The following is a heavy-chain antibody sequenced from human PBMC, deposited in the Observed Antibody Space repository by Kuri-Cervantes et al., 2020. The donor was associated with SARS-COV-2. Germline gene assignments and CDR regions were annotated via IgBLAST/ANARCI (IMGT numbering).Heavy chain of an antibody. Sequence: GGSLRLSCVASGFTFSNYVIHWVRQAPGKGLEWVSVIYSGGGTYYADSVKGRFTISRDNYKNTLYLQMNSLRAEDTAVYYCARRESWKGDFDIWGQGTMVTVSS. CDR2: IYSGGGT. D-gene: IGHD1-1*01. CDR3: ARRESWKGDFDI. J-gene: IGHJ3*02. CDR1: GFTFSNYV. V-gene: IGHV3-53*01.